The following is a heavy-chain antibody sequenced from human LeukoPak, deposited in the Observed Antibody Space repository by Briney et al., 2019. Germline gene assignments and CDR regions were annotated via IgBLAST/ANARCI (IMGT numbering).Heavy chain of an antibody. V-gene: IGHV3-7*01. CDR2: IKQDGSEK. J-gene: IGHJ5*02. CDR3: ARVHSYYDFWSGYYTGKRLWFDP. Sequence: GGSLRLSCAASGFTFSSYWMSWVRQAPGKGLEWVANIKQDGSEKYYVDSVKGRFTISRDNAKNSLYLQMNSLRAEDTAVYYCARVHSYYDFWSGYYTGKRLWFDPWGQGTLVTVSS. D-gene: IGHD3-3*01. CDR1: GFTFSSYW.